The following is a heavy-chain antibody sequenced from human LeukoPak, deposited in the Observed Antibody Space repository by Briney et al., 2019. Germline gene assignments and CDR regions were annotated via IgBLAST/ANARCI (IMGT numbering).Heavy chain of an antibody. Sequence: ASVKVSCKASGYTFTSYAIHWERQAPGQSLEWMGWIIAGNGNTKYSQRFQGRVTITRDTSASTAYMELSSLRSDDTAVYYCARDCSGGPPGWFDPWGQGTLVTVST. V-gene: IGHV1-3*01. CDR2: IIAGNGNT. CDR1: GYTFTSYA. CDR3: ARDCSGGPPGWFDP. J-gene: IGHJ5*02. D-gene: IGHD2-15*01.